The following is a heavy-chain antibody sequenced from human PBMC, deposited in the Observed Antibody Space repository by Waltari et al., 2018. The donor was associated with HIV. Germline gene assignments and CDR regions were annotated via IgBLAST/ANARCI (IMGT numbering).Heavy chain of an antibody. CDR1: GGSISSYY. Sequence: QVQLQESGPGLVKPSETLSLTCTVSGGSISSYYWSWIRQPPGKGLEWIGYIYYSGSTNYNPSLKSRVTISVDTSKNQFSLKLSSVTAADTAVYYCARHKHPGEGYYYYGMDVWGQGTTVTVSS. CDR2: IYYSGST. CDR3: ARHKHPGEGYYYYGMDV. V-gene: IGHV4-59*08. J-gene: IGHJ6*02.